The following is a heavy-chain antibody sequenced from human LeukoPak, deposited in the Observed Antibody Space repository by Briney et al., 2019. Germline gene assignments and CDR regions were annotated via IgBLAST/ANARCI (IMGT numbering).Heavy chain of an antibody. CDR1: GYTFTGYY. Sequence: ASVKVSCKASGYTFTGYYMHWVRQAPGQGLEWMGWINPNSGGTNYAQKFQGWVTMTRDTSISTAYMELSRLRSDDTAVCYCARAGRPPVMYDILTGPSPLDYWGQGTLVTVSS. CDR3: ARAGRPPVMYDILTGPSPLDY. D-gene: IGHD3-9*01. V-gene: IGHV1-2*04. CDR2: INPNSGGT. J-gene: IGHJ4*02.